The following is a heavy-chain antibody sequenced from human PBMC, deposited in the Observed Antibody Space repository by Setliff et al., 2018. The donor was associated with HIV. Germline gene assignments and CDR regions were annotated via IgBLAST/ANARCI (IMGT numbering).Heavy chain of an antibody. Sequence: SETLSLTCTVSGYSISSGYYWGWIRQPPGKGLEWIGSLYHSGSTYYSPSLKSRVTISVDTSKNHFSLKLRSVTAADTAMYYCARRAGPYTTGRYFDSWGRGTLVTVSS. J-gene: IGHJ4*02. CDR2: LYHSGST. V-gene: IGHV4-38-2*02. D-gene: IGHD4-17*01. CDR3: ARRAGPYTTGRYFDS. CDR1: GYSISSGYY.